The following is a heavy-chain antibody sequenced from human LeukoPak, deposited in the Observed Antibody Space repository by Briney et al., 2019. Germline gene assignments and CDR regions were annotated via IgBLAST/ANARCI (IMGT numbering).Heavy chain of an antibody. D-gene: IGHD3-9*01. Sequence: SETLSLTCTVSGGSVSSVGYYWSWIRQPPGKGLEWIGHIYYSGGTSYNPSLKSRVTISVDTSKNQFSLKLSSVTAADTAVYYCARRYFDWLFDPLYYGMDVWGQGTTVTVSS. V-gene: IGHV4-61*08. CDR1: GGSVSSVGYY. CDR3: ARRYFDWLFDPLYYGMDV. CDR2: IYYSGGT. J-gene: IGHJ6*02.